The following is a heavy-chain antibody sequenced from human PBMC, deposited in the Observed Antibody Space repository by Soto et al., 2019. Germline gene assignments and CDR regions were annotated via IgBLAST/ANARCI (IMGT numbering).Heavy chain of an antibody. D-gene: IGHD1-7*01. V-gene: IGHV4-39*01. CDR3: ARQYNWNYGPYFDY. Sequence: SETLSLTCTVSGGSISSSSYYWGWIRQPPGKGLEGIGSIYYSGSTYYNPSLKSRVTISIDTSKNQFSLKLCSVTAADTAVYYCARQYNWNYGPYFDYWGQGTLVTVSS. CDR2: IYYSGST. CDR1: GGSISSSSYY. J-gene: IGHJ4*02.